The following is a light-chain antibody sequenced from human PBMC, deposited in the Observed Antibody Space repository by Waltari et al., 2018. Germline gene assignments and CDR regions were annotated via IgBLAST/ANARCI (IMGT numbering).Light chain of an antibody. CDR1: QTTSNSQ. V-gene: IGKV3-20*01. J-gene: IGKJ2*01. Sequence: EIVLTQSPGSLSLSPGERATLSCRASQTTSNSQLAWYQQRPGQGPRLLIYGASRRATGIPDRFSGSGSGTDFTLTISRLEPEDFAVYYCQQYGSSPETFGQGTKLEIK. CDR2: GAS. CDR3: QQYGSSPET.